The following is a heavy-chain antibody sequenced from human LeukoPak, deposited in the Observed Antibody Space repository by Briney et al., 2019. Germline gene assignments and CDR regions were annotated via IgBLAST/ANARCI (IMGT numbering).Heavy chain of an antibody. CDR3: ARRKSIAAAGRCNWLEP. D-gene: IGHD6-13*01. CDR1: GVSVSTNSAA. Sequence: SQTLSLTCAISGVSVSTNSAAWNWIRQSPSRGLEWLGRAYYRSKWYNSYAVSVKSRITINPDTSMNQIFLHLTSVTPADTSVYYCARRKSIAAAGRCNWLEPWGEGTLVTVSS. CDR2: AYYRSKWYN. J-gene: IGHJ5*02. V-gene: IGHV6-1*01.